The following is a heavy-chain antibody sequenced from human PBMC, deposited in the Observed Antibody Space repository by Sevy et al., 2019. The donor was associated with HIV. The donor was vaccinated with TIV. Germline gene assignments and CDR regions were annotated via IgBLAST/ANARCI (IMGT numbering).Heavy chain of an antibody. J-gene: IGHJ4*02. V-gene: IGHV1-2*02. Sequence: ASVKVSCKTSGYTFTGYYMHWVRQAPGQGLEWMGWINPNSGATNYAQQFQDRVTMTRDTSIDTAYMELTRLRSEDTAVYHCAGGGGGSSSWFAFDYWGQATLVTVSS. CDR1: GYTFTGYY. D-gene: IGHD6-13*01. CDR2: INPNSGAT. CDR3: AGGGGGSSSWFAFDY.